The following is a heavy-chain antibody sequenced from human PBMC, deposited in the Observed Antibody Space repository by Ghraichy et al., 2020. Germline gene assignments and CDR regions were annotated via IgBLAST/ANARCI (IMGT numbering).Heavy chain of an antibody. CDR2: TGDSGDNK. J-gene: IGHJ4*02. Sequence: SCAASGFTFSSFAMTWVRQAPGKGLEWVAATGDSGDNKYYADSVKGRFTISRDNSKNTLFLQMNSLRAEDTAIYYCAKDPRNSIVGAAVDYWGQGTRVTVSS. CDR3: AKDPRNSIVGAAVDY. V-gene: IGHV3-23*01. D-gene: IGHD1-26*01. CDR1: GFTFSSFA.